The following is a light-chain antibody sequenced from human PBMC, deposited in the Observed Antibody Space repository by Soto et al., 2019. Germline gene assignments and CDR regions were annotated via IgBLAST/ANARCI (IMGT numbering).Light chain of an antibody. CDR2: DAS. Sequence: EIVLTQSPATLSLSPGERATLSCRTSQSISSYLAWYQQKPDQAPRLLIYDASTRATGIPARFSGSGSGTDFTLTISSLEPEDFAVYYCQQHSNWPPWTFGQGTKVEIK. V-gene: IGKV3-11*01. CDR1: QSISSY. CDR3: QQHSNWPPWT. J-gene: IGKJ1*01.